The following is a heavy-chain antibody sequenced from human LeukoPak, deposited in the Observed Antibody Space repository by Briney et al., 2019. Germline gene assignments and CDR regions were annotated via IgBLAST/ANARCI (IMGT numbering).Heavy chain of an antibody. CDR2: ITRDGSST. V-gene: IGHV3-74*01. CDR1: GFTFSSSW. CDR3: AKSQKNYYYYYMDV. Sequence: GGSLRLSCAASGFTFSSSWMHWVRQAPGKGPVWVSRITRDGSSTTYADSVKGRFTTSRDNAKNTLYLQMNSLRAEDTAVYYCAKSQKNYYYYYMDVWGKGTTVTVSS. J-gene: IGHJ6*03.